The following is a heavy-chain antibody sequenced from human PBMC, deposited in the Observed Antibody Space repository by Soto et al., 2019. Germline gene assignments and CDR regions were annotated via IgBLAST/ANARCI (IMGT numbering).Heavy chain of an antibody. J-gene: IGHJ4*02. V-gene: IGHV4-31*03. CDR1: GGSISSGGYY. D-gene: IGHD3-16*01. Sequence: PSETLSLTCTVSGGSISSGGYYWSWIRQHPGKGLEWIGYIYYSGSTYYNPSLKSRVTISVDTSKNQFSLKLSSVTAADTAVYNCARTFGGAPPFDYWGQGTLVTVSS. CDR2: IYYSGST. CDR3: ARTFGGAPPFDY.